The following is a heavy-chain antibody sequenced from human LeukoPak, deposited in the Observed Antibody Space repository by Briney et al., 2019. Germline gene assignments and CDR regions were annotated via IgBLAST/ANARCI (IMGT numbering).Heavy chain of an antibody. Sequence: SETLSLTCAVSGYSISGGYNWGWIRQSPGKGLEWIATIFHSGSIYYNPSLKSRVTLSVDTSKNQFSLKLNSVTAADTAVYYCARMGVSYYYDSSTYYPVAFDVWDQGTMVTVSS. CDR3: ARMGVSYYYDSSTYYPVAFDV. CDR1: GYSISGGYN. D-gene: IGHD3-22*01. V-gene: IGHV4-38-2*01. J-gene: IGHJ3*01. CDR2: IFHSGSI.